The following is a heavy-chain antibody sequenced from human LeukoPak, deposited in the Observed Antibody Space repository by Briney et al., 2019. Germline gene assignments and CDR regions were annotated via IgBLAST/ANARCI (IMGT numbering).Heavy chain of an antibody. CDR3: ARAEEGHSGYDSFSLLRY. V-gene: IGHV1-2*02. CDR1: GYTFTGYY. J-gene: IGHJ4*02. CDR2: INPNSGGT. D-gene: IGHD5-12*01. Sequence: ASVKVSCKASGYTFTGYYMHWVRQAPGQGLEWMGWINPNSGGTNYAQKFQGRVTMTRDTSISTAYMELSRLRSDDTAVYYCARAEEGHSGYDSFSLLRYWGQGTLVTVSS.